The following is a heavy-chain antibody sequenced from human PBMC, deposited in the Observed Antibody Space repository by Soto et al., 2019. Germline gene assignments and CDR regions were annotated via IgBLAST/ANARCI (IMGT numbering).Heavy chain of an antibody. Sequence: EVQLVESGGGLVQPGGSLRLSCIDFGFTFSNYWMSWVRQAQVKGLEWVGNIKQDGSEKNYVDSVNGRFTISRDNAKNALYLQINSLRAEDTAVYFCARIASAVRGLVVWGQGTTVVVSS. CDR1: GFTFSNYW. CDR2: IKQDGSEK. CDR3: ARIASAVRGLVV. J-gene: IGHJ6*02. D-gene: IGHD6-25*01. V-gene: IGHV3-7*01.